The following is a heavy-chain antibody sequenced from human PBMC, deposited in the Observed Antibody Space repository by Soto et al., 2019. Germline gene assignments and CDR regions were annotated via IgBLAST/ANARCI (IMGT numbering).Heavy chain of an antibody. J-gene: IGHJ6*02. CDR3: ARDQDHYDLYYHGMDV. CDR1: GGSISSGGYY. V-gene: IGHV4-31*03. Sequence: PSETLSLTCTVSGGSISSGGYYWTWIRQHPGKGLEWIGYIYYSGTTDYNPSLKSRVTISVDTSKTQFSLKLSSVTAADTAVYYCARDQDHYDLYYHGMDVWGQGTTVTVSS. D-gene: IGHD3-22*01. CDR2: IYYSGTT.